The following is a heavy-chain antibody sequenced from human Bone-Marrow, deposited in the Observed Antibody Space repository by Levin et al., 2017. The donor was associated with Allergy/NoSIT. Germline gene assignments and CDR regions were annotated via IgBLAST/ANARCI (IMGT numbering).Heavy chain of an antibody. Sequence: GESLKISCATSGFTFSVYDMFWVRQGSRKGLEWVSVIGVDGDTTYAGSVKGRFTISRENAKNSFYLQMNSLRAGDTAVYYCARGLRFSGIELWGQGTLVTVSS. CDR2: IGVDGDT. J-gene: IGHJ4*02. V-gene: IGHV3-13*01. CDR1: GFTFSVYD. CDR3: ARGLRFSGIEL. D-gene: IGHD6-19*01.